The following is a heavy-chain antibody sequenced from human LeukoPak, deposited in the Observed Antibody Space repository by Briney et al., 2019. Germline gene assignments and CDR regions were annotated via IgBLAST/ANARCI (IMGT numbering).Heavy chain of an antibody. V-gene: IGHV3-30*03. J-gene: IGHJ3*02. CDR2: ISYDGSNK. CDR1: GFAFSNYG. CDR3: ARSPSLRAFDI. Sequence: GGSLRLSCAASGFAFSNYGMHWARRAPGKGLEWVAVISYDGSNKYYADSVKGRFTISRDNSKNTLYLQMNSLRAEDTAVYYCARSPSLRAFDIWGQGTMVTVSS.